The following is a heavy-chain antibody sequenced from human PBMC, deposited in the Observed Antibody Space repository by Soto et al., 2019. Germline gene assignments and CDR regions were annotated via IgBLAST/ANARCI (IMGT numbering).Heavy chain of an antibody. CDR3: ARNPTLTKPHYFDE. V-gene: IGHV4-4*01. J-gene: IGHJ4*02. Sequence: SETLSRTCAVSDGSIRKHNWWRCVGQPPRNGLAWIRDIFHSGGANADPSVKSRLPISVDNSKNEFSLPLNSLTAADTAVYCCARNPTLTKPHYFDEWGQGTLVTVSS. CDR2: IFHSGGA. CDR1: DGSIRKHNW. D-gene: IGHD4-17*01.